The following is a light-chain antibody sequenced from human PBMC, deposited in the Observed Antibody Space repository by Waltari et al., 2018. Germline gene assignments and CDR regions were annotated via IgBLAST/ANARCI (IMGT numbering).Light chain of an antibody. CDR3: MQGLQTPWT. Sequence: QSALTQPPSASGSPGQSVTISCTGSNSDVGNYNFVSWYQQHPAKAPKLIIYEVTKRPSGVPDRFSGSKSGNTASLTVSGLQAEDEADYYCMQGLQTPWTFGQGTK. CDR1: NSDVGNYNF. V-gene: IGLV2-8*01. J-gene: IGLJ3*02. CDR2: EVT.